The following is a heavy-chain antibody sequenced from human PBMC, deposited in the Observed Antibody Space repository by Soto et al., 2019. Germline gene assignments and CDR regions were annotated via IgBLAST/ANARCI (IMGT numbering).Heavy chain of an antibody. D-gene: IGHD1-26*01. CDR2: IDWDADK. CDR3: ARIPRSYAGTYTYFAY. CDR1: GFSLSTRRMC. V-gene: IGHV2-70*11. J-gene: IGHJ4*02. Sequence: GATLVNPTQTLALTCTFSGFSLSTRRMCVSWIRQPPGKALEWLARIDWDADKYYSTSLKTRLTISKGTSKNQVVLTMTNMDPVDTATYYCARIPRSYAGTYTYFAYWGQGTLVTVSS.